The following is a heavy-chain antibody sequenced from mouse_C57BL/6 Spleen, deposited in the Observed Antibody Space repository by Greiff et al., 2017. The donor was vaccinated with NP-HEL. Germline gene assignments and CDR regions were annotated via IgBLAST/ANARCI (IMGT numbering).Heavy chain of an antibody. J-gene: IGHJ1*03. CDR2: IYPGDGDT. D-gene: IGHD2-10*01. Sequence: VKLMESGPELVKPGASVKISCKASGYAFSSSWMNWVKQRPGKGLEWIGRIYPGDGDTNYNGKFKGKATLTADKSSSTAYMQLSSLTSEDSAVYFCARSTYYGNYWYFDVWGTGTTVTVSS. CDR3: ARSTYYGNYWYFDV. V-gene: IGHV1-82*01. CDR1: GYAFSSSW.